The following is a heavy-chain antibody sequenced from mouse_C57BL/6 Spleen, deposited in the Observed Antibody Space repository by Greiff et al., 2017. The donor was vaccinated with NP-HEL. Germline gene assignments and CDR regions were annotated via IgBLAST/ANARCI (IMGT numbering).Heavy chain of an antibody. Sequence: EVKVVESGGGLVKPGGSLKLSCAASGFTFSSYTMSWVRQTPEKRLEWVATISGGGGNTYYPDSVKGRFTISRDNAKNTLYLQMSSLRSEDTALYYCARSGYGNYVRYFDYWGQGTTLTVSS. CDR3: ARSGYGNYVRYFDY. V-gene: IGHV5-9*01. CDR2: ISGGGGNT. D-gene: IGHD2-1*01. CDR1: GFTFSSYT. J-gene: IGHJ2*01.